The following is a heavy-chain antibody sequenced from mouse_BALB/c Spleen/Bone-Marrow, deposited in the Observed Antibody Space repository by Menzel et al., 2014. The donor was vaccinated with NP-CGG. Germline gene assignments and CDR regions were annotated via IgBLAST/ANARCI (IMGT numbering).Heavy chain of an antibody. CDR1: GFIFSSYA. Sequence: EVKLMESGGGLVKPGGSLKLSCAASGFIFSSYAMSWVRQTPEKRLEWVATISSGGSYTYYPDSVKGRFTISRDNAKNTLYLQMSSLRSEDTAMYYCARHDYAYWGQGTLVTVSA. CDR3: ARHDYAY. D-gene: IGHD2-4*01. V-gene: IGHV5-9-3*01. J-gene: IGHJ3*01. CDR2: ISSGGSYT.